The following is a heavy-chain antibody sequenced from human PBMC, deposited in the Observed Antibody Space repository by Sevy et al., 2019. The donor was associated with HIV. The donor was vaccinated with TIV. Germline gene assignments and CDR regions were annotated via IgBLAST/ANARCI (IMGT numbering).Heavy chain of an antibody. J-gene: IGHJ6*02. Sequence: GASVKVSCKASGGNFSSYDINWVRQDPGQGLEWMGGITPIFGTANYAQKFQDRVTITADESTSTAHMELSSLRSDDTAVYYCAWGVTIFGVVNQPPYFYYGMDVWGQGTTVTVSS. V-gene: IGHV1-69*13. CDR3: AWGVTIFGVVNQPPYFYYGMDV. CDR2: ITPIFGTA. CDR1: GGNFSSYD. D-gene: IGHD3-3*01.